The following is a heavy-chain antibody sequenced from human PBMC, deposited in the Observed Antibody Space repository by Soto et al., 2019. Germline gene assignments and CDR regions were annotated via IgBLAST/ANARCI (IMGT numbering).Heavy chain of an antibody. CDR2: IIPIFGTA. CDR1: GGTFSSYA. D-gene: IGHD6-6*01. V-gene: IGHV1-69*13. Sequence: SVKVSCKASGGTFSSYAISWVRQAPGQGLEWMGGIIPIFGTANYAQKFQGRATITADESTSTAYMELSSLRSEDTAVYYCARDRLDSSSSRYYYYYGMDVWGQGTTVTVSS. J-gene: IGHJ6*02. CDR3: ARDRLDSSSSRYYYYYGMDV.